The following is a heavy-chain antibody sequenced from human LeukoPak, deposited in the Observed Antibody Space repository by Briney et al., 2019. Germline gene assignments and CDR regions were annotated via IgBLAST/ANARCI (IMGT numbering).Heavy chain of an antibody. V-gene: IGHV4-39*07. CDR2: IYYSGST. J-gene: IGHJ5*02. CDR3: ARDPGIAVASRVRWFDP. D-gene: IGHD6-19*01. CDR1: GGSISSSSYY. Sequence: SETLSLTCTVSGGSISSSSYYWGWIRQPPGKGLEWIGSIYYSGSTYYNPSLKSRVTISVDTSKNQFSLKLSSVTAADTAVYYCARDPGIAVASRVRWFDPWGQGTLVTVSS.